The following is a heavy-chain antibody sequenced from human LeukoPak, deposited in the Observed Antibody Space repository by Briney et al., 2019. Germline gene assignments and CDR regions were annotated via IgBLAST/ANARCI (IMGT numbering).Heavy chain of an antibody. Sequence: PGGSLRLSCAASGFTFSSYGMHWVRQAPGKGLEWAAFIRYDGSNKYYADSVKGRFTISRDNSKNTLYLQMNSLRAEDTAVYYCAKDHWAIAVAGHRNFDYWGQGTLVTVSS. CDR1: GFTFSSYG. V-gene: IGHV3-30*02. D-gene: IGHD6-19*01. CDR3: AKDHWAIAVAGHRNFDY. CDR2: IRYDGSNK. J-gene: IGHJ4*02.